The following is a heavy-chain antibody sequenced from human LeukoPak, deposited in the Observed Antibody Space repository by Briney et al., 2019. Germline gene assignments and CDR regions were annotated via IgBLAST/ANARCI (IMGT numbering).Heavy chain of an antibody. Sequence: GGSLRLSCAASGFSFNTYSMNWVRQAPGKGLEWVSSISSTSTYIYYADSVKGRFTISRDNAKNSLYLQMNSLRGEDTAIYYCARAGSHRNSGYDYWGQGTLVTVSS. V-gene: IGHV3-21*01. D-gene: IGHD5-12*01. J-gene: IGHJ4*02. CDR3: ARAGSHRNSGYDY. CDR1: GFSFNTYS. CDR2: ISSTSTYI.